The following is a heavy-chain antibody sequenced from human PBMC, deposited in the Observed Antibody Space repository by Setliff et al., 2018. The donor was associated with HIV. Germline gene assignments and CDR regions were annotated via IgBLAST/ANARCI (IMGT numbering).Heavy chain of an antibody. J-gene: IGHJ2*01. V-gene: IGHV1-18*01. CDR3: ARDRKSSYYYDNDDRPAWYFDL. Sequence: VASVKVSCKASGYTFRTYGISWLRQAPGQGLEWMGWISVYTGNTNYAQSIQGRVTMTTDTSTSTAHMELRSLRSDDTAVYFCARDRKSSYYYDNDDRPAWYFDLWGRGTLVTVSS. CDR2: ISVYTGNT. CDR1: GYTFRTYG. D-gene: IGHD3-22*01.